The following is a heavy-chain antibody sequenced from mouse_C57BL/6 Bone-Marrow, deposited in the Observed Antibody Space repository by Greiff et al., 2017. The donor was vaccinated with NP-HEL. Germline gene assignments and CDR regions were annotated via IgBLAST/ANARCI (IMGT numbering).Heavy chain of an antibody. CDR3: ARRILRWYFDV. J-gene: IGHJ1*03. CDR2: IYPGGGYT. D-gene: IGHD1-1*01. CDR1: GYTFTNYW. V-gene: IGHV1-63*01. Sequence: QVQLQQSGAELVRPGTSVKMSCKASGYTFTNYWIGWAKQRPGHGLEWIGDIYPGGGYTNYNEKFKGKATLTADKSSSTAYMQFSSLTSEDSAIYCCARRILRWYFDVWGTGTTVTVSS.